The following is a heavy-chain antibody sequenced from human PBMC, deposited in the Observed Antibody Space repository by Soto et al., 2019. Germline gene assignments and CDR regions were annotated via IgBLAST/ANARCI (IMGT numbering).Heavy chain of an antibody. CDR2: IIPIFGTA. Sequence: SVKVSCKASGVTLSSYAISWVRQAPGQGLEWMGGIIPIFGTANYAQKFQGRVTITADESTSTAYMELSSLRSEDTAVYYCASELPGYSSGWYAYWGQGTLVTVSS. V-gene: IGHV1-69*13. D-gene: IGHD6-19*01. CDR1: GVTLSSYA. J-gene: IGHJ4*02. CDR3: ASELPGYSSGWYAY.